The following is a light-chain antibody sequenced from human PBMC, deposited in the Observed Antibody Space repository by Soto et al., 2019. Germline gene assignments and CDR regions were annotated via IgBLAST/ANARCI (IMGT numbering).Light chain of an antibody. CDR3: CSYTGSSSSYV. Sequence: QSVLTQPPSVSGAPGQRVTISCTGSSSNIGAGYDVHWYQQLPGTAPKLLIYANTFRPSGLSDRFSGSKSGNTASLTISGLQAEDEADYFCCSYTGSSSSYVFGTGTKVTVL. CDR1: SSNIGAGYD. V-gene: IGLV1-40*01. J-gene: IGLJ1*01. CDR2: ANT.